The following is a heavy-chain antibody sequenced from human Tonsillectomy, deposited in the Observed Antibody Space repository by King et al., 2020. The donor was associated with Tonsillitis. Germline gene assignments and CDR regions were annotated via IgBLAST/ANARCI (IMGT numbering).Heavy chain of an antibody. V-gene: IGHV3-9*01. CDR1: GFTFDDYA. D-gene: IGHD4-23*01. CDR3: AKQGTVVTRGYYHSHGMDV. CDR2: ITWNSGTI. J-gene: IGHJ6*02. Sequence: VQLVESGGGLVQPGRSLRLSCAASGFTFDDYAMHWVRQAPGKGLEWVSGITWNSGTIGYAEAVKGRFTVSRDNAKNSLYLQMNSLSPEDTALYFCAKQGTVVTRGYYHSHGMDVWGQGTAVTVSS.